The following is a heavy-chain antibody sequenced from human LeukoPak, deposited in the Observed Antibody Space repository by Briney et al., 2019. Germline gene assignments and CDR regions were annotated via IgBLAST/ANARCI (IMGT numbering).Heavy chain of an antibody. D-gene: IGHD4-17*01. Sequence: PGGSLRLSCAASGFTFSSYAMSWVRQAPGKGLEWVSVIDDSGGTTYYADSVKGRFTISRDSSKNTLFLQMNSLRAEDTAVYYCAKPDFGDYYFDFWGQGTLVTVSS. CDR3: AKPDFGDYYFDF. CDR2: IDDSGGTT. J-gene: IGHJ4*02. V-gene: IGHV3-23*01. CDR1: GFTFSSYA.